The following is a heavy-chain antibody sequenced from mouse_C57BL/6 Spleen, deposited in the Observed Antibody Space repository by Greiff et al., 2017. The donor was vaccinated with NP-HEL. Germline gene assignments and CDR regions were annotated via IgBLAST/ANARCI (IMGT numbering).Heavy chain of an antibody. V-gene: IGHV5-9*01. Sequence: EVQRVESGGGLVKPGGSLKLSCAASGFTFSSYTMSWVRQTPEKRLEWVATISGGGGNTYYPDSVKGRFTISRDNAKNTLYLQMSSLRSEDTALYYCARGATVNLYAMDYWGQGTSVTVSS. J-gene: IGHJ4*01. CDR3: ARGATVNLYAMDY. CDR2: ISGGGGNT. D-gene: IGHD1-1*01. CDR1: GFTFSSYT.